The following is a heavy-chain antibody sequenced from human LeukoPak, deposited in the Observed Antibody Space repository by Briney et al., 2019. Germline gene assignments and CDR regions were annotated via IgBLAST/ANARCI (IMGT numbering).Heavy chain of an antibody. Sequence: GGSLRPSCAASGFTFSSYGMHWVRQAPCKGLEWVAFIRYDGSNKYYADSVKGRFTISRDNSKNTLYLHMTSLRAEDTAVYYCTNSDDYGDYWGQGTLVTVSS. CDR3: TNSDDYGDY. V-gene: IGHV3-30*02. CDR1: GFTFSSYG. CDR2: IRYDGSNK. J-gene: IGHJ4*02.